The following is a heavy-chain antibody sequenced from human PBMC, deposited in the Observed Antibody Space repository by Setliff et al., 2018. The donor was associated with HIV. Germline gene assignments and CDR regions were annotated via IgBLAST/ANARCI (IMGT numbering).Heavy chain of an antibody. D-gene: IGHD3-22*01. V-gene: IGHV1-69*06. CDR2: IIPIFGTT. Sequence: ASVKVSCKASGGTFSTHSISWVRQAPGQGLEWMGGIIPIFGTTNYAQKFQGRVTMTEDTSTYTAYMELSGLRSEDTAVYYCVRGVTRDISGYYRDEYFQHWGQGTPVTVS. CDR3: VRGVTRDISGYYRDEYFQH. J-gene: IGHJ1*01. CDR1: GGTFSTHS.